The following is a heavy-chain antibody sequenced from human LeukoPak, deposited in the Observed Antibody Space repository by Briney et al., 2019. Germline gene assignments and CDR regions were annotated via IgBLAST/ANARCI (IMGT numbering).Heavy chain of an antibody. J-gene: IGHJ4*02. D-gene: IGHD2-2*01. V-gene: IGHV3-64D*06. Sequence: GGSLRLSCSASGFTFSSYAMHWVRQAPGKGLEYVSAISSNGGSTYYADSVKGRFTISRDNSKNTLYLRVSSLRAEDTAVYYCVKGKIVVVPAAQYYFDYWGQGTLVTVSS. CDR2: ISSNGGST. CDR1: GFTFSSYA. CDR3: VKGKIVVVPAAQYYFDY.